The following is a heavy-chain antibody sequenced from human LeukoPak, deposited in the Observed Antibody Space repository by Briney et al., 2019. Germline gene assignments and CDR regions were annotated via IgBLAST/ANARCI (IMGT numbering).Heavy chain of an antibody. CDR2: ISSSGSTI. CDR1: GFTFSDYY. Sequence: GGSLRLSCAASGFTFSDYYMSWIRQAPGKGLEWVSYISSSGSTIYYADSVKGRFTISRDNAKNSLYLQMNSLRAEDTAVYYCARHSSHDFWSGYLTANWFDPWGQGTLVTVSS. D-gene: IGHD3-3*01. V-gene: IGHV3-11*01. CDR3: ARHSSHDFWSGYLTANWFDP. J-gene: IGHJ5*02.